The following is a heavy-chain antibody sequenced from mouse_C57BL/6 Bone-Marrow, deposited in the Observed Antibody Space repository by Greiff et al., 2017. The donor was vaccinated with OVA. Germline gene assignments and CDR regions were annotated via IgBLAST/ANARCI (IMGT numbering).Heavy chain of an antibody. CDR1: GFNIKDDY. CDR2: IDPENGDT. CDR3: TSYGNFDY. Sequence: DVQLVESGAELVRPGASVKLSCTASGFNIKDDYMHWVKQRPEQGLEWIGWIDPENGDTEYASKFQGKATITADTSSNTAYLQHSSLTSEDTAVYYCTSYGNFDYWGQGTTLTVSS. D-gene: IGHD2-1*01. J-gene: IGHJ2*01. V-gene: IGHV14-4*01.